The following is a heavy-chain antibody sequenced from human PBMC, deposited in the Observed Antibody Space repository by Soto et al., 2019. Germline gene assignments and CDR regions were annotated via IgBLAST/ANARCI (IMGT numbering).Heavy chain of an antibody. CDR1: GRSISSYS. V-gene: IGHV4-59*01. CDR2: IYYIVST. CDR3: ARASDPLNSYYIDD. J-gene: IGHJ4*01. Sequence: SQRRSLAGPVSGRSISSYSRRWIRPPQGKGLEWIGYIYYIVSTNYNPSRKSRVTISVDTSKNQFSLKLSSVTAADTAVYYCARASDPLNSYYIDDWGQGTMVTVSS. D-gene: IGHD1-26*01.